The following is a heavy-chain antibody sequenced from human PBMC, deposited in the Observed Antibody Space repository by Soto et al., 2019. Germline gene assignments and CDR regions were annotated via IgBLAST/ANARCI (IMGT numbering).Heavy chain of an antibody. Sequence: GGSLRLSCAASGFTFSSYAMSWVRQAPGKGLEWVSAISGSGGSTYYADSVKGRFTISRDNSKNSLYLQMNSLRTEDTALYYCAKDMRRYYYYGMDVWGQGTTVTVSS. J-gene: IGHJ6*02. CDR3: AKDMRRYYYYGMDV. V-gene: IGHV3-23*01. CDR2: ISGSGGST. CDR1: GFTFSSYA. D-gene: IGHD3-16*01.